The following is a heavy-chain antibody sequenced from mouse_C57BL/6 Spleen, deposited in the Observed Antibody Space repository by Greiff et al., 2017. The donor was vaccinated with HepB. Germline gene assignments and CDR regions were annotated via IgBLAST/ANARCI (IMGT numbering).Heavy chain of an antibody. V-gene: IGHV1-42*01. CDR2: INPSTGGT. CDR3: APALITTVVAPYYYAMDY. D-gene: IGHD1-1*01. J-gene: IGHJ4*01. CDR1: GYSFTGYY. Sequence: VQLKESGPELVKPGASVKISCKASGYSFTGYYMNWVKQSPEKSLEWIGEINPSTGGTTYNQKFKAKATLTVDKSSSTAYMQLKSLTSEDSAVYDCAPALITTVVAPYYYAMDYWGQGTSVTVSS.